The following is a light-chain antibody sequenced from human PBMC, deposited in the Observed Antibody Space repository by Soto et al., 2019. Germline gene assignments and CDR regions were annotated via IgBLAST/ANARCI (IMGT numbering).Light chain of an antibody. CDR3: QHYGGMWT. Sequence: TQMTQSPLSLSASVGEKIIITCRASRDVGSDVSWYQQKPGKAPKVLIYDASNLESGVPSRFSGSGYGTEFILTISSLRPDDFATYYCQHYGGMWTFGQGTKVDI. J-gene: IGKJ1*01. CDR1: RDVGSD. V-gene: IGKV1-13*02. CDR2: DAS.